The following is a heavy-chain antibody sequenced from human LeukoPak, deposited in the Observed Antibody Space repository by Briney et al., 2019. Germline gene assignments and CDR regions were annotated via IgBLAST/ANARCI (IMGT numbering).Heavy chain of an antibody. V-gene: IGHV1-3*01. J-gene: IGHJ5*02. D-gene: IGHD2-21*02. CDR1: GYTFTSYA. Sequence: GASVKVSCKASGYTFTSYAMHWVRQAPGQRLEWMGWINAGNGNTKYSQKFQGRVTITRDTSASTAYTELSSLRSEDTAVYYCARGTGGDLYWFDPWGQGTLVTVSS. CDR2: INAGNGNT. CDR3: ARGTGGDLYWFDP.